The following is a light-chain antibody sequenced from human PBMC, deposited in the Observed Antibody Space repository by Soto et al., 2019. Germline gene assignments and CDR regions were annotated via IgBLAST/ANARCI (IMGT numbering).Light chain of an antibody. V-gene: IGKV3D-15*01. J-gene: IGKJ5*01. CDR2: GAS. Sequence: EIFLTQSPDTLSLSPGERATLSCRASQSVTNYIAWYQQRPGQAPRLLIYGASTRATGIPARFSGSGSGTEFTLTISNLQSEDFAVYFCQQYHNWPPITFGQGTRLEIK. CDR1: QSVTNY. CDR3: QQYHNWPPIT.